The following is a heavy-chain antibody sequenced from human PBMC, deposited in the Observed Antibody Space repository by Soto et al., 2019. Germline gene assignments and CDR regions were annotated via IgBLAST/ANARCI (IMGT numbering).Heavy chain of an antibody. CDR3: ARSASIGYCFDY. V-gene: IGHV1-18*01. J-gene: IGHJ4*02. CDR2: ISAYNGNT. Sequence: QVQLVQSGAEVKKPGASVKVSCKASGYTFTSYGLSWVRQAPGQGLEWMGWISAYNGNTNYAQKLQGRVIMTTDTSMSTAYMELRSLRSDGTSVYYSARSASIGYCFDYWGQGTLVTVSS. D-gene: IGHD3-22*01. CDR1: GYTFTSYG.